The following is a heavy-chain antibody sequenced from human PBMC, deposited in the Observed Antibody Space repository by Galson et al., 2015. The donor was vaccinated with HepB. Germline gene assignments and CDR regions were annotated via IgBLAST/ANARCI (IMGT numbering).Heavy chain of an antibody. Sequence: CAISGDSVSSNSAAWNWIRQSPSRGLGWLRRTYYRSKWYNDYAVSVKSRITINPDTSKNQFSLQLSSVTPEDAAVYFCARGRVAAPVTFTLRRTYYFDYWGQGTLVTVSS. CDR1: GDSVSSNSAA. V-gene: IGHV6-1*01. J-gene: IGHJ4*02. D-gene: IGHD6-13*01. CDR3: ARGRVAAPVTFTLRRTYYFDY. CDR2: TYYRSKWYN.